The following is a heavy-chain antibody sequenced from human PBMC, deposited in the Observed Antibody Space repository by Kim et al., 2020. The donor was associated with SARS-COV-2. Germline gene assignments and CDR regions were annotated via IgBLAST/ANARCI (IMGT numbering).Heavy chain of an antibody. CDR1: GFTFSSYA. CDR3: ASIQSGYDLGNYGMDV. V-gene: IGHV3-30-3*01. CDR2: ISYDGSNK. D-gene: IGHD5-12*01. J-gene: IGHJ6*02. Sequence: GGSLRLSCAASGFTFSSYAMHWVSQAPGKGLEWVAVISYDGSNKYYADSVKGRFTISRDNSKNTLYLQMNSLRAEDTAVYYCASIQSGYDLGNYGMDVWGQGTTVTVSS.